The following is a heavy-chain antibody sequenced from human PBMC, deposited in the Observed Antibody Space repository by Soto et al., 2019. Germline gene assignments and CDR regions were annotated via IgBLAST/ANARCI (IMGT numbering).Heavy chain of an antibody. J-gene: IGHJ6*02. V-gene: IGHV4-34*01. CDR2: INHSGST. Sequence: SETLSLTCAVYGGSFSGYYWSWIRQPPGKGLEWIGEINHSGSTNYNPSLKSRVTISVDTSKNQFSLKLSSVTAADTAVYYCARRPHHHGMDVWGQGTTVTVSS. CDR3: ARRPHHHGMDV. CDR1: GGSFSGYY.